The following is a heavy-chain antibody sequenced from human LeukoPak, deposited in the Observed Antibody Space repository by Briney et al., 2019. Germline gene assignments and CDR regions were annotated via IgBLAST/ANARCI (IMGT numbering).Heavy chain of an antibody. CDR2: INPNSGGT. CDR1: GYTFTGYY. Sequence: GASVKVSCKASGYTFTGYYMHWVRQAPGQGLEWMGWINPNSGGTNYAQKFQGRVTMTRDTSISTACMELSRLRSDDTAVYYCARDQYDFWSGYPSYYFDYWGQGTLVTVSS. V-gene: IGHV1-2*02. D-gene: IGHD3-3*01. CDR3: ARDQYDFWSGYPSYYFDY. J-gene: IGHJ4*02.